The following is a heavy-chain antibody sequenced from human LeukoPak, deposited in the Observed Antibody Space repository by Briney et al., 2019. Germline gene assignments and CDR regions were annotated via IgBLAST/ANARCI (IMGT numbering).Heavy chain of an antibody. CDR2: ISYDGSNK. V-gene: IGHV3-30-3*01. CDR1: GFTFSSYA. CDR3: ARVFIRGDYAGSFDY. D-gene: IGHD4-17*01. J-gene: IGHJ4*02. Sequence: GGSLRLSCAASGFTFSSYAMHWVRQAPGKGLEWVAVISYDGSNKYYADSVKGRFTISRDNSKNTLYLQMNSLRAEDTAVYYCARVFIRGDYAGSFDYWGQGTLVTVSS.